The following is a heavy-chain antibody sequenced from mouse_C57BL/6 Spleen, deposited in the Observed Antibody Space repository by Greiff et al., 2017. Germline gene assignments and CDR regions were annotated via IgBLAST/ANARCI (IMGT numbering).Heavy chain of an antibody. Sequence: EVQLVESGGGLVKPEGSLKLSCAASGFTFSDYGMHWVRQAPEKGLEWVAYISSGSSTIYYADTVKGRFTISRDNAKNTLFLQMTSLRSEDTAMYYCARITTAYAMDYWGQGTSVTVSS. CDR1: GFTFSDYG. CDR3: ARITTAYAMDY. V-gene: IGHV5-17*01. J-gene: IGHJ4*01. D-gene: IGHD1-2*01. CDR2: ISSGSSTI.